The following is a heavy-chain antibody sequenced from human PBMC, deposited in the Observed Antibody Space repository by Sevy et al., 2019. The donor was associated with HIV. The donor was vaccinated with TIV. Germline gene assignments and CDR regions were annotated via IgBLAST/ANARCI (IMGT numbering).Heavy chain of an antibody. D-gene: IGHD2-8*01. Sequence: AGSLRLSCAASGFAPSTYGMHWVRQAPGKGLEWVAVIGYDGSNKYYADSVKGRFSISRDNSRNTLFLQMDSLRAEDKAVYYCARDPRMYGDYLLAYFDYWGQGTLVTVSS. V-gene: IGHV3-33*01. CDR3: ARDPRMYGDYLLAYFDY. CDR1: GFAPSTYG. CDR2: IGYDGSNK. J-gene: IGHJ4*02.